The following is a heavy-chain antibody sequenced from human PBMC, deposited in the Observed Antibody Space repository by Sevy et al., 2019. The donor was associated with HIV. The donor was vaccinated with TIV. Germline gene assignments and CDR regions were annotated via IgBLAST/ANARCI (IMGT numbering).Heavy chain of an antibody. J-gene: IGHJ6*02. D-gene: IGHD2-21*01. Sequence: GGSLRLSCAASGFTFSSYDMHWVRQATGKGLEWVSAIGTAGDTYYPGSVKSRFTISRENAKNSLYVQLNSLRAVDTAVYNCARVRRNNCYGSYYYYGMDVWGQGTTVTVSS. CDR2: IGTAGDT. V-gene: IGHV3-13*01. CDR1: GFTFSSYD. CDR3: ARVRRNNCYGSYYYYGMDV.